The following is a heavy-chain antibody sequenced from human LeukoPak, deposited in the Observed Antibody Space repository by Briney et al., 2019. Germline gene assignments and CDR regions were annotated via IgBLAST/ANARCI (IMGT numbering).Heavy chain of an antibody. CDR3: ARDRDCGDGGCYPHFDY. J-gene: IGHJ4*02. CDR2: IRQDESDK. Sequence: GGSLRLSCAASGVTFSSNWMSWVRQAPGKGLEWVANIRQDESDKYYMASVKGRFTISRDNAKNSLSLQMHSLRVEDTAVYYCARDRDCGDGGCYPHFDYWGQGVRVTVSS. D-gene: IGHD2-15*01. V-gene: IGHV3-7*01. CDR1: GVTFSSNW.